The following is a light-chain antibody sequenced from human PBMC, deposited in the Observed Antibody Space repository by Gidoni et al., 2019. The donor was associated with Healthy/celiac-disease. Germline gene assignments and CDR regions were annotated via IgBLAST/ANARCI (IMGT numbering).Light chain of an antibody. Sequence: AIQLTQSPSSLSASVGDRVTITCRASQGISSALAWYQQKPGKAPKLLIYDASRLESGVPSRFSCSGSGTDFTLTISSLQPEDFATYYCQQFNSYLYTFGQGTKLEIK. V-gene: IGKV1-13*02. CDR2: DAS. CDR3: QQFNSYLYT. J-gene: IGKJ2*01. CDR1: QGISSA.